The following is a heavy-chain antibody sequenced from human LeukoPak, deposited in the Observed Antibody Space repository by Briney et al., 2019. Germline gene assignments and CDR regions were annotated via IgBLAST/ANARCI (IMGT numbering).Heavy chain of an antibody. J-gene: IGHJ6*03. CDR2: VNHRGSA. Sequence: PSETLSLTFQVYVWPFSGYYWTWMRQSPGKGLEWIGEVNHRGSANYNPSLKSRVTISVHMSKRQISINLTSVNAAATAVYYCARGSERWSSLENYYFYYYMDVWGKGTTVTVAS. CDR1: VWPFSGYY. D-gene: IGHD2-15*01. CDR3: ARGSERWSSLENYYFYYYMDV. V-gene: IGHV4-34*01.